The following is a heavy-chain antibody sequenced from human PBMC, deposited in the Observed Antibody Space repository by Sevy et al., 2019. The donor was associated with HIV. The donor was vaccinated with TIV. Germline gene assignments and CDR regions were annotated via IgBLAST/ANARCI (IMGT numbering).Heavy chain of an antibody. CDR2: IFRSGDVT. J-gene: IGHJ3*02. CDR3: AGARYDSSGSFDAFVI. D-gene: IGHD3-22*01. Sequence: GGSLRLSCTASAFTFSSYAMNWVRQAPGKGLEWVSTIFRSGDVTYYAYSVKGRFTISRDNSRNMLYLQMNSLRAEDTAVYYCAGARYDSSGSFDAFVIWGQGTMVTVSS. V-gene: IGHV3-23*01. CDR1: AFTFSSYA.